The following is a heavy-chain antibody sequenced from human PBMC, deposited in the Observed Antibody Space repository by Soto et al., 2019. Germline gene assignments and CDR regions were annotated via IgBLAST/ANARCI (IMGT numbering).Heavy chain of an antibody. Sequence: QVQVVQSGAEVKKPGASVKVYFKASGYTFNAYYMHWVRQAPGQGLEWMGWINPNSGGTKYAQKFQVRVTMTRDTSISTAYMELSSLTSDDTAIYYCARGVGAGGTVRFAFDIWGQETMITFSS. CDR3: ARGVGAGGTVRFAFDI. D-gene: IGHD6-13*01. J-gene: IGHJ3*02. CDR1: GYTFNAYY. CDR2: INPNSGGT. V-gene: IGHV1-2*02.